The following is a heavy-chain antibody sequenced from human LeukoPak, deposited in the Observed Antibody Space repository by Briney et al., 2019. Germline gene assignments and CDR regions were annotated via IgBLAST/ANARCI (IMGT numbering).Heavy chain of an antibody. V-gene: IGHV4-59*12. CDR3: ARVDILTGYWFDP. CDR1: GGSISSYY. D-gene: IGHD3-9*01. CDR2: IYNSGST. Sequence: SETLSLTCTVSGGSISSYYWSWIRQPPGKGLEWIGYIYNSGSTNYSPSLRSRVTISVDRSKNQFSLKLSSVTAADTAVYYCARVDILTGYWFDPWGQGTLVTVSS. J-gene: IGHJ5*02.